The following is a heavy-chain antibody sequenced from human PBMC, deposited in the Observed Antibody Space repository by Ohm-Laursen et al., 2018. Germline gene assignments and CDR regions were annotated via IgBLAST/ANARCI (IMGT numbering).Heavy chain of an antibody. CDR1: GLTFSSYW. Sequence: SLRLSCAASGLTFSSYWMMWVRQAPGKGLEWVAHIKQDGSEKYYVDSVKGRFTISRDNAKNSLYLQMNSLRAEDTAVYYCARYGSGIYYFDYWGQGTLVTVSS. V-gene: IGHV3-7*03. J-gene: IGHJ4*02. D-gene: IGHD3-10*01. CDR2: IKQDGSEK. CDR3: ARYGSGIYYFDY.